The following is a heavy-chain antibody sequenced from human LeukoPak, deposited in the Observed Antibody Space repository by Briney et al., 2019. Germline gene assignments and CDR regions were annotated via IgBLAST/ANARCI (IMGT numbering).Heavy chain of an antibody. CDR2: IYYSGST. V-gene: IGHV4-31*03. D-gene: IGHD3-10*01. CDR1: GGSISSGGYY. J-gene: IGHJ4*02. CDR3: ARAIYGAGSHLEN. Sequence: PSETLSLTCTVSGGSISSGGYYWSWIRHHPGKGLEWIGYIYYSGSTYYNPSLESRVTISADTSKNKFSLKLSSVTAADTAVYYCARAIYGAGSHLENGGQGTLVTVSS.